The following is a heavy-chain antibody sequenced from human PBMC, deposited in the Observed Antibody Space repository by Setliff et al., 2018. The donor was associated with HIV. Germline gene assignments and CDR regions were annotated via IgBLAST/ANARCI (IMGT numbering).Heavy chain of an antibody. Sequence: SETLSLTCTVSGGSISSHYWSWIRQPPGKGLEWIGSIYYSGSTNYNPSLKSRVTISVDTSKNQFSLKLSSVTAADTAVYYCARGSPYSSSSCFDYWGQGTLVTVSS. V-gene: IGHV4-59*11. D-gene: IGHD6-13*01. CDR3: ARGSPYSSSSCFDY. J-gene: IGHJ4*02. CDR2: IYYSGST. CDR1: GGSISSHY.